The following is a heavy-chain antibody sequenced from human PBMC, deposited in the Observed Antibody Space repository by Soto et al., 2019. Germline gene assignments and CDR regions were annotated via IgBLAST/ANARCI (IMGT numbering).Heavy chain of an antibody. CDR3: ARDYGDNWFDP. Sequence: GGSLRLSCAASGFTFSSYGMHWVRQAPGKGLEWVAVIWYDGSNKYYADSVKGRFTISRDNSKNTLYLQMNSLRAEDTAVYYCARDYGDNWFDPWGQGTRVTVSS. V-gene: IGHV3-33*01. CDR2: IWYDGSNK. J-gene: IGHJ5*02. D-gene: IGHD4-17*01. CDR1: GFTFSSYG.